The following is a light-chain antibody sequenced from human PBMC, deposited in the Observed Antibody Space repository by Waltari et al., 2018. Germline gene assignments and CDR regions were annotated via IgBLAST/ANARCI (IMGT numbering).Light chain of an antibody. CDR2: GAS. CDR3: QQYDGSVVT. CDR1: QTITGSW. V-gene: IGKV3-20*01. J-gene: IGKJ4*01. Sequence: EIVLTQSPGTLSVSPGERVTVSCRASQTITGSWLTWYHQKPGQAHRLLIYGASNRAPGIPDRFSGSGSGTDFTLTSSRLEPEDSAVYYCQQYDGSVVTFGGGTKVEIK.